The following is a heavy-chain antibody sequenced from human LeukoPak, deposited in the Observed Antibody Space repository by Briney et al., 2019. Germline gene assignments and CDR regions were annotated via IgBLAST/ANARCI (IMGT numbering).Heavy chain of an antibody. V-gene: IGHV4-39*01. Sequence: PSETLSLTCTVSGGSISSSSYYWGWIRQPPGKGLEWIGSIYYSGSTYYNPSLKSRVTISVDTSKNQFSLKLSSVTAADTAVYYCARRGYDYFDYWGQGTLVTVSS. CDR2: IYYSGST. CDR1: GGSISSSSYY. J-gene: IGHJ4*02. D-gene: IGHD5-18*01. CDR3: ARRGYDYFDY.